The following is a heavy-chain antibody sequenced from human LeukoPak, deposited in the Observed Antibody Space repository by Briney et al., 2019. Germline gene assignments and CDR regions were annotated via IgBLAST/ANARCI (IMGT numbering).Heavy chain of an antibody. J-gene: IGHJ4*02. Sequence: PSETLSLTCTVSGGSISSYYWGWIRQPPGKGLEWIGYIYYSGSTNYNPSLKSRVTISVDTSKNQFSLKLSSVTAADTAVYYCAREISSGWYGVFSYWGQGTLVTVSS. CDR1: GGSISSYY. CDR3: AREISSGWYGVFSY. V-gene: IGHV4-59*12. D-gene: IGHD6-19*01. CDR2: IYYSGST.